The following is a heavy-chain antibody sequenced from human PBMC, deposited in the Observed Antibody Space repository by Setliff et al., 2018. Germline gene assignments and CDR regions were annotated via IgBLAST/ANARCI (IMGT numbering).Heavy chain of an antibody. CDR1: GYSFTKYF. CDR2: IYTDSGNT. J-gene: IGHJ4*02. CDR3: ARGSRGFDY. Sequence: ASVKVSCKTSGYSFTKYFLHWVRQAPGQRLEWMGFIYTDSGNTKYSKNFQDRVAITRDTSTSTAYMELSSLTSEDTAVYCCARGSRGFDYWGQGALVTVSS. V-gene: IGHV1-3*04.